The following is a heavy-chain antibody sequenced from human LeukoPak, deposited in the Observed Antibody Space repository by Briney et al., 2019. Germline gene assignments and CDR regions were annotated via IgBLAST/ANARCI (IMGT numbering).Heavy chain of an antibody. CDR1: GGSISSSNW. CDR2: IYYSGST. D-gene: IGHD2-2*01. V-gene: IGHV4-4*02. Sequence: PSETLSLTCAVSGGSISSSNWWSWVRQPPGKGLEWIGYIYYSGSTYYNPSLKSRVTISVDTSKNQFSLKLSSVTAADTAVYYCARATMPPYYFDYWGQGTLVTVSS. CDR3: ARATMPPYYFDY. J-gene: IGHJ4*02.